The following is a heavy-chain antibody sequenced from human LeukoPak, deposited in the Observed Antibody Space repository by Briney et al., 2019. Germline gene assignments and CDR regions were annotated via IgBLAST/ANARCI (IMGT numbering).Heavy chain of an antibody. D-gene: IGHD6-13*01. CDR3: ARAPPSRYSSSWYFDY. J-gene: IGHJ4*02. CDR2: IYSGGST. CDR1: GFTVSSNY. Sequence: GGSLRLPCAASGFTVSSNYMSWVRQAPGKGLEWVSVIYSGGSTYYADSVRGRFTISRDNSKNTLYLRMNSLRAEDTAVYYCARAPPSRYSSSWYFDYWGQGTLVTVSS. V-gene: IGHV3-66*01.